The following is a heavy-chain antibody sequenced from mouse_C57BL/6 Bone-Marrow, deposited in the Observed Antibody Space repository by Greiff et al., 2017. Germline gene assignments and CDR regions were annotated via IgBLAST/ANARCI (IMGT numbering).Heavy chain of an antibody. V-gene: IGHV1-55*01. CDR3: ARGIYDGYDGY. D-gene: IGHD2-3*01. J-gene: IGHJ2*01. Sequence: QVQLQQPGAELVKPGASVKMSCKASGYTFTSYWITWVKQSPGQGLEWIGDIYPGSGSTTYNEKFKSKATLTVDTSSSTAYMQLSSLTSDDSAVYYCARGIYDGYDGYGCQGNTLSVAS. CDR1: GYTFTSYW. CDR2: IYPGSGST.